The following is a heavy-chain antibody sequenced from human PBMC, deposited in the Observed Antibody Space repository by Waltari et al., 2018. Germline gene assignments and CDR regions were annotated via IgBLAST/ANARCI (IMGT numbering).Heavy chain of an antibody. CDR3: AQGGRDSSGYWRE. D-gene: IGHD6-13*01. CDR1: GFPFSTSW. J-gene: IGHJ4*02. V-gene: IGHV3-7*01. CDR2: IKQDGSET. Sequence: EVQLVESGGGLVQPGGSLTLPCAASGFPFSTSWMTWFGQAPGKWLERVANIKQDGSETYYVDSVKGRFIISRDSAENSLYLQMNTLRAEDTNVYYCAQGGRDSSGYWREWGQGTLVTVSS.